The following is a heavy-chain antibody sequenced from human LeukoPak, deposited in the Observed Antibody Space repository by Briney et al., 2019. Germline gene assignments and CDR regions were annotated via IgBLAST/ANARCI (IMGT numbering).Heavy chain of an antibody. CDR2: IIPSFGTA. V-gene: IGHV1-69*13. D-gene: IGHD5-24*01. CDR3: ARDRDGYGLLDY. CDR1: GGTFSSYA. J-gene: IGHJ4*02. Sequence: SVKVSCKASGGTFSSYAISWVRQAPGQGLEWMGGIIPSFGTANYAQKFQGRVTITADESTSTAYMELSSLRSEDTAVYYCARDRDGYGLLDYWGQGTLVTVSS.